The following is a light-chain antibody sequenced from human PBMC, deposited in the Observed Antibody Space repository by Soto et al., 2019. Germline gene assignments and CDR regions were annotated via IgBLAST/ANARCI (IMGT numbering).Light chain of an antibody. CDR1: SSDVGSYNL. J-gene: IGLJ3*02. CDR2: EVS. Sequence: QSALTQPASVSGSPGQTITISCTGTSSDVGSYNLVSWYQQHPGKAPKLMIYEVSKRPSGVSNRFSGSKSGNTASLTISGLQAEDEADYYCCSYAGSRILFGGGTKVTV. V-gene: IGLV2-23*02. CDR3: CSYAGSRIL.